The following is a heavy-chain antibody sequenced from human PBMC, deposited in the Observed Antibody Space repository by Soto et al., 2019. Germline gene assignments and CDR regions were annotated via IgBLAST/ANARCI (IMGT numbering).Heavy chain of an antibody. J-gene: IGHJ4*02. CDR2: IIPIFGTA. D-gene: IGHD3-22*01. Sequence: QVQLVQSGAEVKKPRSSVNVSCKASGGTFSSYAIIWVRQPPGQGPEWMGGIIPIFGTANYAQKFQGRVTITADESTRTAYMELSSLRSEDTAVYYCARDAQYYYDSSGYYDYCGQGTLVTVSS. CDR1: GGTFSSYA. CDR3: ARDAQYYYDSSGYYDY. V-gene: IGHV1-69*01.